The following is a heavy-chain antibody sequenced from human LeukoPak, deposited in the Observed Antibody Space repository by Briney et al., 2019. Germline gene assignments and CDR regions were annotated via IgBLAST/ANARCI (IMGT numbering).Heavy chain of an antibody. CDR2: IYSGGST. CDR3: ARGDHVRAFDY. Sequence: PGGSLRLSCAASGFTVSSNFMSWVRQAPGKGLEWVSVIYSGGSTYYADSVKGRFTISRDNSKDTLYLQMNSLRAEDTAVYYCARGDHVRAFDYWGQGTLVTVSS. J-gene: IGHJ4*02. V-gene: IGHV3-66*01. CDR1: GFTVSSNF. D-gene: IGHD1-14*01.